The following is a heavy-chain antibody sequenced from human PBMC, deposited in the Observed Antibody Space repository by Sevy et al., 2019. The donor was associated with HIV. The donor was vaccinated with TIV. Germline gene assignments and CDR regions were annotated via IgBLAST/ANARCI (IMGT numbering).Heavy chain of an antibody. J-gene: IGHJ4*02. CDR2: INPNSGAT. Sequence: ASVKVSCKASGYTFTRYYMHWVRQAPGQGLEWMGWINPNSGATNYAQKFQGRVTMTRATSITTAYLELSRLTSDDAAVYYCTVDRGLLRPEYFFDYWGQGTLVTVSS. CDR1: GYTFTRYY. V-gene: IGHV1-2*02. D-gene: IGHD3-10*01. CDR3: TVDRGLLRPEYFFDY.